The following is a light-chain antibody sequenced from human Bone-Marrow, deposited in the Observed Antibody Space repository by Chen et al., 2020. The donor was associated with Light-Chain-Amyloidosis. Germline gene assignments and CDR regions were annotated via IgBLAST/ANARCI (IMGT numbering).Light chain of an antibody. CDR3: HQYGNTPPYS. V-gene: IGKV3-20*01. J-gene: IGKJ2*03. CDR2: AAS. CDR1: RGISTSH. Sequence: EIVLTQSPGTLSLSAGERATLSCRASRGISTSHLDWYQQKPGQAPRLLMYAASKRATGIPDRFSGSGSETDFTLTISRLGPEDFAVYYCHQYGNTPPYSFGQGTKLEIK.